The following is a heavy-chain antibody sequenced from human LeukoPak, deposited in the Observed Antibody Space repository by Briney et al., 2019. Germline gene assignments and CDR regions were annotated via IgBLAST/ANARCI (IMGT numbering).Heavy chain of an antibody. CDR2: ISGSSGST. CDR1: GFTFANYA. D-gene: IGHD6-13*01. Sequence: GGSLRLSCAASGFTFANYAMSWVRQAPGKGLEWVSAISGSSGSTNYADSVKGRFTISRDNSKNTLYLQMNSLRAEDTAVYYCARDGYSSSFGMDVWGQGTTVTVSS. CDR3: ARDGYSSSFGMDV. V-gene: IGHV3-23*01. J-gene: IGHJ6*02.